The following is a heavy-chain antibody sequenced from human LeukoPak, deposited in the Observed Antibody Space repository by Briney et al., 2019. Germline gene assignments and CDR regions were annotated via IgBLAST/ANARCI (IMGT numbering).Heavy chain of an antibody. Sequence: SETLSLTCTVSGYSISGGYYWGWIRQPPGKGLEWIGSIYHSGSTYYNPSLKRLVTISVYTSKNQFSLKLSSVTAADTAVYYCARTLAPTEGVYYMDVWGKGTTVTVSS. CDR1: GYSISGGYY. CDR2: IYHSGST. V-gene: IGHV4-38-2*02. CDR3: ARTLAPTEGVYYMDV. J-gene: IGHJ6*03.